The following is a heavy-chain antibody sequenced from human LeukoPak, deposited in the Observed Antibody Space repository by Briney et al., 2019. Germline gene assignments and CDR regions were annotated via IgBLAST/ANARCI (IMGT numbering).Heavy chain of an antibody. J-gene: IGHJ6*03. CDR3: ARDTGSLWQQGGGDYYYYMDV. D-gene: IGHD6-13*01. Sequence: PSETLSLTCPVYGGSFIGYYWSWIRQPPGKGREWIGEINYSGSTNYNPSLKSRVTISVDPSKDQFSLKLSSVTAADTAVYYCARDTGSLWQQGGGDYYYYMDVWGKGTTVTISS. CDR1: GGSFIGYY. CDR2: INYSGST. V-gene: IGHV4-34*01.